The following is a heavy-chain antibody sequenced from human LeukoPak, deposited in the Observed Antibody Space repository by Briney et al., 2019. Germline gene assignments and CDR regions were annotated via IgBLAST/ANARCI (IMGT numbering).Heavy chain of an antibody. J-gene: IGHJ6*02. CDR2: ISFDGTNK. Sequence: GRSQRLSCAASGFSFSNYAMHWVRQAPGKGLEWVAVISFDGTNKYYADSVKGRLTISRDNSENTLHLQMNSLRAEDTAVYFCVREVAVSGTENGAFNVWGPGTTVTVSS. CDR3: VREVAVSGTENGAFNV. V-gene: IGHV3-30-3*01. CDR1: GFSFSNYA. D-gene: IGHD6-19*01.